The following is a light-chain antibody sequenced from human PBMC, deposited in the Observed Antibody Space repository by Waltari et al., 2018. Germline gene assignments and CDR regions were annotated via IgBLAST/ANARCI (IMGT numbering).Light chain of an antibody. CDR1: QNLLYSNGYNY. V-gene: IGKV2-28*01. Sequence: DIVMTQSPLSLPVTLGEPASISCRSSQNLLYSNGYNYLDWYVQKPGQSPQILIYLGSNRASGVPDRFSGSGSGTDFALKISRVEAEDVGVYYCMQALQTPYTFGLGTKLEI. J-gene: IGKJ2*01. CDR3: MQALQTPYT. CDR2: LGS.